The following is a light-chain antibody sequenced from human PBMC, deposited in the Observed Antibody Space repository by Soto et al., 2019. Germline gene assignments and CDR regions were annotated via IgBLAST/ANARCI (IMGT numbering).Light chain of an antibody. Sequence: DIQMTPFPSTLSASVGDRVTITCRASQSISSWLAWYQQKPGKAPKLLIYDASSLESGVPSRFSGSGSGTEFTLTISSLQPDDFATYYCQQYNSYSITFGQGTRLEIK. CDR1: QSISSW. V-gene: IGKV1-5*01. J-gene: IGKJ5*01. CDR2: DAS. CDR3: QQYNSYSIT.